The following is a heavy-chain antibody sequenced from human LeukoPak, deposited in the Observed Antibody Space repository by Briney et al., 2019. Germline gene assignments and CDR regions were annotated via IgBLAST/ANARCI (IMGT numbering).Heavy chain of an antibody. D-gene: IGHD2-2*01. J-gene: IGHJ4*02. V-gene: IGHV3-23*01. CDR2: IRSSGGST. CDR3: AKDGRYQLLWDFDY. CDR1: GFSFSSYA. Sequence: GGSLRLSCAVSGFSFSSYAMSWVRQAPGKGLEWVSTIRSSGGSTYYADSVKGRFTISRDNSKNTLYLQMNSLRAEDTAVYYCAKDGRYQLLWDFDYWGQGTLVTVSS.